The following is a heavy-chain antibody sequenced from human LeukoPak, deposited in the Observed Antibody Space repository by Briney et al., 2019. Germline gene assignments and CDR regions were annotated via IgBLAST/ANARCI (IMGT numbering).Heavy chain of an antibody. CDR1: GGSISSSGHY. D-gene: IGHD4-17*01. J-gene: IGHJ4*02. V-gene: IGHV4-39*07. CDR3: ARSATVTTGYFDY. Sequence: SETLSLTCSVSGGSISSSGHYWGWIRQSPEKGLDWIGSIYSNGNTYYNPSVKSRVTISVDTSKNQFSLKLTSVTAAETAVYYCARSATVTTGYFDYWGRGALVTVSS. CDR2: IYSNGNT.